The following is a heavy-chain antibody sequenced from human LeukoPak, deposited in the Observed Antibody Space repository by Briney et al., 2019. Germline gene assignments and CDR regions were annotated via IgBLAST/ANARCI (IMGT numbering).Heavy chain of an antibody. J-gene: IGHJ5*02. CDR2: ISSSSSYI. CDR3: ARDLRGDAKPITMVRGDPGWFDP. D-gene: IGHD3-10*01. CDR1: GFTFSSYS. Sequence: GGSLRLSCAASGFTFSSYSMNWVRQAPGKGLEWVSSISSSSSYIYYADSVKGRFTISRDNAKNSLYLQMNSLRAEDTAVYYCARDLRGDAKPITMVRGDPGWFDPWGQGTLVTVSS. V-gene: IGHV3-21*01.